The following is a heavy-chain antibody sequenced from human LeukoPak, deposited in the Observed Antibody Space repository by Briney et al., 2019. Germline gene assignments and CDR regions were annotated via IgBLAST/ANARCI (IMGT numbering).Heavy chain of an antibody. CDR1: GGSISSSSYY. J-gene: IGHJ4*02. CDR2: IYSGGST. V-gene: IGHV3-53*01. CDR3: VTYGSGSYYW. D-gene: IGHD3-10*01. Sequence: ETLSLTCTVSGGSISSSSYYWGWIRQAPGKGLEWVSVIYSGGSTYYADSVKGRFTISRDNSKNTLYLQMNSLRAEDTAVYYCVTYGSGSYYWWGQGTLVTVSS.